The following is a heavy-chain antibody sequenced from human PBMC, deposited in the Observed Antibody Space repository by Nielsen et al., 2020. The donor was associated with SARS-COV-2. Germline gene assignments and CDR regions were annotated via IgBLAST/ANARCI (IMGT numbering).Heavy chain of an antibody. J-gene: IGHJ4*02. CDR2: IDWDDDK. CDR3: ARIEVGATGVAESD. D-gene: IGHD1-26*01. V-gene: IGHV2-70*11. Sequence: SGPTLVKPTQTLTLTCTFSGFSLSPSGMCVSWIRQPPGKALEWLARIDWDDDKYYSTSLKTRLTISKDTSKTQVVLTMTNMDPVDTATYYCARIEVGATGVAESDWGQGTLVTVSS. CDR1: GFSLSPSGMC.